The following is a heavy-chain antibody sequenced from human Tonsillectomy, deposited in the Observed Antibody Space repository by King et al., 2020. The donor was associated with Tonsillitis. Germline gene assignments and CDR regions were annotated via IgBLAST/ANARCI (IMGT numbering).Heavy chain of an antibody. CDR2: ISSSSSYI. CDR3: ARDEKTVAALIDY. V-gene: IGHV3-21*01. J-gene: IGHJ4*02. Sequence: VKLVESGGGLVKPGGSLRLSCAASGFTFSSYSMNWVRQAPGKGLEWVSSISSSSSYIYYADSVKGRFTISRDNAKNSLYLQMNSLRAEDTAVYYCARDEKTVAALIDYWGQGTLVTVSS. D-gene: IGHD6-19*01. CDR1: GFTFSSYS.